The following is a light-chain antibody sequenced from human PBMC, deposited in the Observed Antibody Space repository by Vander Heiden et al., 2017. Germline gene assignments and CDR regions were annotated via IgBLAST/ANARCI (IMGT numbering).Light chain of an antibody. V-gene: IGKV2-28*01. J-gene: IGKJ4*01. CDR2: LGS. CDR1: QSLLHSNGKND. Sequence: DIVMTQSPLSLPVTPGEPASISCRSSQSLLHSNGKNDLDWYLQKPGQSPQVLIYLGSNRDSGVPDRFSGSGSGTDFTLKISRVEAEDVGLYYCMQGLQNPLTFGGGTKVEIK. CDR3: MQGLQNPLT.